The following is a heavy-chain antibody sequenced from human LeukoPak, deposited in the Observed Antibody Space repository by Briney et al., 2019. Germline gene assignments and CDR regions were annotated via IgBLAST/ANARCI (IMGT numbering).Heavy chain of an antibody. CDR2: ISSSHR. CDR3: AREPYDSGGG. J-gene: IGHJ4*02. D-gene: IGHD3-22*01. Sequence: GRSLRLSCAASGFTFSSFRVNWVRQPPGKGLEWVSSISSSHRYYADSVRGRFTISRDDAKNSLYLQMNSLRAEDTAVYYCAREPYDSGGGWGQGTLVTVSS. CDR1: GFTFSSFR. V-gene: IGHV3-21*06.